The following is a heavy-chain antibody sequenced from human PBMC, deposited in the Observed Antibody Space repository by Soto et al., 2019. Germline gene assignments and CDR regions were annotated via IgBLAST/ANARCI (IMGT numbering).Heavy chain of an antibody. CDR1: GFTFSSYG. D-gene: IGHD2-15*01. CDR2: ISYDGSNK. CDR3: AKSARRCSGGSCYTDY. V-gene: IGHV3-30*18. Sequence: PGGSLRLSCAASGFTFSSYGMHWVRQAPGKGLEWVAVISYDGSNKYYADSVKGRFTISRDNSKNTLYLQMNSLRAEDTAVYYCAKSARRCSGGSCYTDYWGQGTLVTVSS. J-gene: IGHJ4*02.